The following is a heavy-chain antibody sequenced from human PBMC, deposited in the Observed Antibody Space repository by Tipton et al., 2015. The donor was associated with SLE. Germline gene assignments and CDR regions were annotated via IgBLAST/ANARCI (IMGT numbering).Heavy chain of an antibody. D-gene: IGHD2-2*01. J-gene: IGHJ4*02. Sequence: TLSFTCTVSGASVSSYFWSWIRQPPGKGLEWIGYIYYSGSTNYSPSLKSRLTISIDMSKNQFSLKLTSVTAADTAVYYCARSLDAAALFDYWGQGTLVTVSS. CDR3: ARSLDAAALFDY. CDR2: IYYSGST. V-gene: IGHV4-59*08. CDR1: GASVSSYF.